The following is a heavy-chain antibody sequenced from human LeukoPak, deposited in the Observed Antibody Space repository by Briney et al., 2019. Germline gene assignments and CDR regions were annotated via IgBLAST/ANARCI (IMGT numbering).Heavy chain of an antibody. CDR2: INHSGGT. CDR3: ASASYDFWSGYLDY. D-gene: IGHD3-3*01. J-gene: IGHJ4*02. V-gene: IGHV4-34*01. Sequence: PSETLSLTCAVYGGSFSGYYWSWIRQPPGKGLEWIGEINHSGGTNYNPSLKSRVTISVDTSKNQFSLKLSSVTAADTAVYYCASASYDFWSGYLDYWGQGTLVTVSS. CDR1: GGSFSGYY.